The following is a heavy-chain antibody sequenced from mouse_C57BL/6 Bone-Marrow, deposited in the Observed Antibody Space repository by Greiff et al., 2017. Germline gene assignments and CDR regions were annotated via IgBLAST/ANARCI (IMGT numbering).Heavy chain of an antibody. CDR2: IDPEGGET. CDR1: GFNIKDYY. D-gene: IGHD2-5*01. Sequence: VQLQQSGAELVKPGASVKLSCTASGFNIKDYYMHWVKQRTEQGLEWIGRIDPEGGETKYAPKFQGKATITADPSSNTAYLQLSRLTSEDTAVYYCGSNCLYWYFDVWGTGTTVTVSS. V-gene: IGHV14-2*01. CDR3: GSNCLYWYFDV. J-gene: IGHJ1*03.